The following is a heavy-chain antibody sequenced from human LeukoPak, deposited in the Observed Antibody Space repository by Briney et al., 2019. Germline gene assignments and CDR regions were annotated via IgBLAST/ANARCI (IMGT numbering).Heavy chain of an antibody. CDR3: ARGTTVTDY. D-gene: IGHD4-11*01. CDR1: GYSISSGYY. Sequence: SETLSLTCAVSGYSISSGYYWGWIRQPPGKGLEWIGSIYHSGSTYYNPSLKSRVTISVDTSKNQFSLKLSSVTAADTAVYYCARGTTVTDYWAREPWSPSPQ. V-gene: IGHV4-38-2*01. CDR2: IYHSGST. J-gene: IGHJ4*02.